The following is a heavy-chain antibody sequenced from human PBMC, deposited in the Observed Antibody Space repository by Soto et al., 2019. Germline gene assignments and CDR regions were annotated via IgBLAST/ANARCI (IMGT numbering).Heavy chain of an antibody. J-gene: IGHJ5*02. D-gene: IGHD2-21*01. CDR3: ARLGAYYKSLDP. CDR2: IYYSGTT. V-gene: IGHV4-59*08. CDR1: GGSFSPNY. Sequence: SETLSLTCTVSGGSFSPNYRAWIRQPPGKGLEWVGYIYYSGTTSYNPSLKSRVTLSLETSKSQFSLRLSSVTASDTAVYYCARLGAYYKSLDPWGQGTLVTVSS.